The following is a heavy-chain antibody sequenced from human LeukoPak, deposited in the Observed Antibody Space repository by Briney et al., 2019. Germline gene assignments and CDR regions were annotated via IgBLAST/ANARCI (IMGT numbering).Heavy chain of an antibody. J-gene: IGHJ2*01. Sequence: SETLSLTCTVSGGSISGYYWSWIRQSPGEGLEWIAYIFYTGSTNYNPSLKSRVTISLDTPKSQFSLKLTSVTAADTALYYCVRLSVVSLHRYFDLWGRGTLVTVST. D-gene: IGHD4-23*01. CDR2: IFYTGST. CDR3: VRLSVVSLHRYFDL. V-gene: IGHV4-59*08. CDR1: GGSISGYY.